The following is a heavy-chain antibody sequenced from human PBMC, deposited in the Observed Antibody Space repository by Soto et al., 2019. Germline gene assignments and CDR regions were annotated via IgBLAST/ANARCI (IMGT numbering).Heavy chain of an antibody. D-gene: IGHD3-3*01. J-gene: IGHJ1*01. V-gene: IGHV3-23*01. CDR2: ISGSGGST. CDR1: GFSFSSYA. Sequence: GGSLRLSCAASGFSFSSYAMSWFRQAPGKGLEWVSAISGSGGSTYYADSVKGRFTISRDNSKNTLYLQMNSLRAEDTAVYYRAKDTIEWLRRPAEYFQHWGQGTLVTVSS. CDR3: AKDTIEWLRRPAEYFQH.